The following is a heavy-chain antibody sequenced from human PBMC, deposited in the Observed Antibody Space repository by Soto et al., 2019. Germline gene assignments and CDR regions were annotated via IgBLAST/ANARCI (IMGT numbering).Heavy chain of an antibody. CDR2: IWSDGSKE. D-gene: IGHD1-26*01. Sequence: QAQLMESGGGVVQPGRSLRLSCTASGLPFSASGMHWVRQAPGKGLEWVAMIWSDGSKEYYSDSVKGRFTISRDNSKSMVFLKMDRLRAEDTAFYYCARDKGTTCLDTWGQGDMVTVSS. CDR3: ARDKGTTCLDT. J-gene: IGHJ5*02. CDR1: GLPFSASG. V-gene: IGHV3-33*01.